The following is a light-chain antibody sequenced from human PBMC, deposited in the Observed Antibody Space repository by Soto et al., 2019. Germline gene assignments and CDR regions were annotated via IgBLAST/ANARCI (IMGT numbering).Light chain of an antibody. V-gene: IGLV2-14*01. CDR1: SSDFVGYNF. J-gene: IGLJ1*01. CDR2: DVT. Sequence: QAVLNQPASVSGSPGQSITSSGPGTSSDFVGYNFRTWYQQYPGKATKLVIHDVTRRPSGVSNRFSGSKSGTTASLTISGLQAEDEADYDCCSYTHSSSYGCGTGTKVTGL. CDR3: CSYTHSSSYG.